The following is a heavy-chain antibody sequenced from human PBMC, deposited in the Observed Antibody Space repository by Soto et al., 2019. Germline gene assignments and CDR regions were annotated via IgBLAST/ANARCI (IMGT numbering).Heavy chain of an antibody. CDR2: FDPEDGET. CDR1: GYTLTELS. J-gene: IGHJ6*02. Sequence: RASVKVSCKVSGYTLTELSMHWVRQAPGKGLEWMGGFDPEDGETIYAQKFQGRVTMTEDTSTDTAYMELSSLRSEDTAVYYCATQTRWGSSPHGYYYGMDVWGQGTTVTVSS. V-gene: IGHV1-24*01. CDR3: ATQTRWGSSPHGYYYGMDV. D-gene: IGHD6-13*01.